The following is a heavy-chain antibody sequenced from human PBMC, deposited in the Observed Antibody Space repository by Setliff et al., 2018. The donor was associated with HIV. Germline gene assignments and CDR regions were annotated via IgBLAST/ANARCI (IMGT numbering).Heavy chain of an antibody. J-gene: IGHJ5*02. D-gene: IGHD1-1*01. CDR1: GFTVSTYY. CDR3: ARTSTTTGTTLNWFDP. CDR2: IYSGGST. V-gene: IGHV3-66*01. Sequence: GGSLRLSCAASGFTVSTYYMSWVRQAPGKGLEWVSIIYSGGSTYHADSVKGRFTLSRDTSKNTLFLQMNSLRVEDTAVYYCARTSTTTGTTLNWFDPWGQGTLVTVSS.